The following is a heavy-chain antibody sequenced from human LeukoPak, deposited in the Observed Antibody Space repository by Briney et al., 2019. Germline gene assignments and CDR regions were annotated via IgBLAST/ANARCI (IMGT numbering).Heavy chain of an antibody. CDR3: ARREVGAHPFDY. CDR2: ISGGGGST. Sequence: GGSLRLSCAASGFTFSSYAMSWVRQAPGKGLEWVSAISGGGGSTYYADSVKGRFTISRDNSKNTLYPQMNSLRAEDTAVYYCARREVGAHPFDYWGQGTLVTVSS. J-gene: IGHJ4*02. CDR1: GFTFSSYA. D-gene: IGHD1-26*01. V-gene: IGHV3-23*01.